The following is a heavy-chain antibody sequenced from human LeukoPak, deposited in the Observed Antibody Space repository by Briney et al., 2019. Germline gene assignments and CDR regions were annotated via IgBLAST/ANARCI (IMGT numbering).Heavy chain of an antibody. CDR3: TRGPIQLWIHNAMDV. CDR2: IRSKACRGTT. V-gene: IGHV3-49*04. Sequence: GGSLRLSCTASGFNFGDHAMSWVRQAPGKGLEWVGFIRSKACRGTTEYAASVTGRFTISRDDSKSIAFLQMNSLKTEDTALYYCTRGPIQLWIHNAMDVWGQGTTVTVSS. J-gene: IGHJ6*02. CDR1: GFNFGDHA. D-gene: IGHD5-18*01.